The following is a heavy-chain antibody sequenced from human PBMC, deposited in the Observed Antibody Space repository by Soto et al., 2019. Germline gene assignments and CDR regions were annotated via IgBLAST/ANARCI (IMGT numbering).Heavy chain of an antibody. CDR1: GFTFSSYA. D-gene: IGHD2-15*01. Sequence: GGSLRLSCAASGFTFSSYAMSWVRQAPGKGLEWVSAISGSGAGTYYADSVKGRFTISRDSSKNTLSLQMNSLRADDTAVYYCAKSLGFCTSGSCHFWFSDAFDIWGQGTMVTVSS. CDR3: AKSLGFCTSGSCHFWFSDAFDI. J-gene: IGHJ3*02. V-gene: IGHV3-23*01. CDR2: ISGSGAGT.